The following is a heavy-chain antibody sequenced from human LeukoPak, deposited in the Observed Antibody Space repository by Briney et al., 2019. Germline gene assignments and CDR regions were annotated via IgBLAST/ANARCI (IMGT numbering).Heavy chain of an antibody. V-gene: IGHV4-39*07. CDR3: ARGGAARLHFQN. CDR2: IYYSGST. Sequence: PSETLSLTCTVSGGSISSSSYCWGWIRQPPGKGLEWIGSIYYSGSTYYNPSLKSRVTISVDTSKNQFSLKLSSVTAADTAVYYCARGGAARLHFQNWGQGTLVTVSS. J-gene: IGHJ1*01. CDR1: GGSISSSSYC. D-gene: IGHD6-6*01.